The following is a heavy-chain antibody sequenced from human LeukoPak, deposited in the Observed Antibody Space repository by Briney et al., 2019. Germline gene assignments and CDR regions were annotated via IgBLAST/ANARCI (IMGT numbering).Heavy chain of an antibody. CDR2: VDPDGREK. D-gene: IGHD4-17*01. Sequence: PGGSLRLSCAASGFTFSTYWMSWVRQPPGRGLEWVANVDPDGREKYYAESLKGRFTISRDSTKNSLYLQMNSLRAEDTAVYYCARLRPLDFWGQGTLVTVSS. J-gene: IGHJ4*02. CDR3: ARLRPLDF. V-gene: IGHV3-7*01. CDR1: GFTFSTYW.